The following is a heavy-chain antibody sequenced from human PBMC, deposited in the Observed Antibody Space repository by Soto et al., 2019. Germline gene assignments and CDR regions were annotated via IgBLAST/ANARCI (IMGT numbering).Heavy chain of an antibody. Sequence: EVQLLESGGGLVQPGGSLRLSCAASGFTFSSYAMSWVRQAPGKGLEWVSAISGSGGSTYYADSVKGRFTISRDNSKNTLYLQMNSLRAEDTAVYYCAKVTTGYSSGWYAEYFQHWGQGTLVTVSS. V-gene: IGHV3-23*01. CDR1: GFTFSSYA. J-gene: IGHJ1*01. CDR2: ISGSGGST. D-gene: IGHD6-19*01. CDR3: AKVTTGYSSGWYAEYFQH.